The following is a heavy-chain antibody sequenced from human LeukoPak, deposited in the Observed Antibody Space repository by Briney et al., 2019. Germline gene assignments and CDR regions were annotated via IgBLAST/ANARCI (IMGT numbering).Heavy chain of an antibody. CDR1: GGSISRYY. V-gene: IGHV4-59*01. D-gene: IGHD4-17*01. Sequence: SETLSLTCTVSGGSISRYYWRWIRQPPGKGLEWIGYIYFSGATNYNPSLKSRVTISVDTSKNQFSLKLSSVTAADTAVYYCAREDPQTTVPEGLDVWGQGTTVIVSS. CDR3: AREDPQTTVPEGLDV. J-gene: IGHJ6*02. CDR2: IYFSGAT.